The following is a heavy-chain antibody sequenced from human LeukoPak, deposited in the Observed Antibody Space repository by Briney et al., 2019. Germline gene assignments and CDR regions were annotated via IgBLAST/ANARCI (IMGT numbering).Heavy chain of an antibody. CDR2: IYSGST. D-gene: IGHD3-10*01. Sequence: SETLSLTCTVSGGSISGYYWNWIRQPPGKGLEWIGYIYSGSTNYNPSLESRVTISVDTSKNQFSLKLSSVTAADTAVYYRARFRAFDIWGQGTMVTVSS. V-gene: IGHV4-4*09. J-gene: IGHJ3*02. CDR1: GGSISGYY. CDR3: ARFRAFDI.